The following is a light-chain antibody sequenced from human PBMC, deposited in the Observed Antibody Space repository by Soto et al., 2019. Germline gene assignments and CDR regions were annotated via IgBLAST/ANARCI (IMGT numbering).Light chain of an antibody. V-gene: IGLV1-40*01. J-gene: IGLJ1*01. CDR3: QSYDSSLSAYV. CDR1: SSNIGAGYD. Sequence: QSVLTQPPSVSRAPGQMVTISCTGSSSNIGAGYDLRWYQQLPGTAPKLLFYDNSSRPSSFPDRFSGSKSGTSATLAITGLQAEDEADYYCQSYDSSLSAYVFGTGTKVTVL. CDR2: DNS.